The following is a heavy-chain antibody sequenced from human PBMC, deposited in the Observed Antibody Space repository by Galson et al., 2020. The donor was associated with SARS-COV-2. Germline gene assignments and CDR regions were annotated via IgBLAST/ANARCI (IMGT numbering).Heavy chain of an antibody. V-gene: IGHV3-30-3*01. CDR1: GFPFDTYS. J-gene: IGHJ3*01. D-gene: IGHD2-21*02. CDR3: TRGQIPFCGGDCYPQDALDF. CDR2: ISYDATFI. Sequence: GESLKISCAVSGFPFDTYSMHWVRQAPGKGLEWVAVISYDATFIYYADSVKGRFTVSRDNPKNTVFLQMTTLRNDDTAMYYCTRGQIPFCGGDCYPQDALDFWGQGTMVTVSS.